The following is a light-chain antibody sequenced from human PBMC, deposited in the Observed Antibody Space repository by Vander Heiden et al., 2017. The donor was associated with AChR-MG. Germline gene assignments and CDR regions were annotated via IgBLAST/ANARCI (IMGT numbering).Light chain of an antibody. CDR2: EVS. Sequence: DIVMTQTPLSLSVAPGQAASISCKSSESLLFSDGKTYLYWHLQRPGQSPHLLISEVSNRVSGVPDRFSGSGSGTDFTLKISRVEAEDVGVYYCMQGLHLPATFGQGTKVEIK. J-gene: IGKJ1*01. CDR1: ESLLFSDGKTY. CDR3: MQGLHLPAT. V-gene: IGKV2-29*03.